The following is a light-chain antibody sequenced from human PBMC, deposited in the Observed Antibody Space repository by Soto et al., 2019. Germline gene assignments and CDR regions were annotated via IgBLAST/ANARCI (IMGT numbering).Light chain of an antibody. CDR1: QGISSY. J-gene: IGKJ4*01. CDR3: QQLNSYPVRT. V-gene: IGKV1-9*01. CDR2: APS. Sequence: DIQLTHSPSFLSASVGARVTITCRASQGISSYLAWYQQKPRKVPKLLMYAPSTLQSGVPSRFRGRGSGTDSTLAISSLQPEDFATYDCQQLNSYPVRTFGGGTEVVIK.